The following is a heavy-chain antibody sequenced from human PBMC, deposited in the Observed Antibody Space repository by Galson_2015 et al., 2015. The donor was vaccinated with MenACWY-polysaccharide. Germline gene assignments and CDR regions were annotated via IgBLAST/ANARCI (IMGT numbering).Heavy chain of an antibody. D-gene: IGHD2-15*01. CDR2: IFYTGYT. Sequence: ETLSLTCSVSGVSVSRSYWGWIRQPPGRGLEWIGYIFYTGYTNYNSSLKSRVTISLDTSKNQFTLNLTSVTAADTAVYYCARVLRDVAVLVDAKSYWYLDLWGRGTLVTVSS. J-gene: IGHJ2*01. V-gene: IGHV4-59*02. CDR3: ARVLRDVAVLVDAKSYWYLDL. CDR1: GVSVSRSY.